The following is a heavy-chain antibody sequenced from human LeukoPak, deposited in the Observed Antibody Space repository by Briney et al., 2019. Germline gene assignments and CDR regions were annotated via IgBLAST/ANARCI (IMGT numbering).Heavy chain of an antibody. D-gene: IGHD3-22*01. V-gene: IGHV3-23*01. CDR3: AKAHDSSGYYRLRTNHYFDY. CDR2: ISGSGGST. CDR1: GFTFSSYA. Sequence: GGSLRLSCAASGFTFSSYAMSWVRQAPGKGLEWVSAISGSGGSTYYADSVKGRFTISRDNSKNTLYLQMNSLRAEDTAVYYCAKAHDSSGYYRLRTNHYFDYWGQGTLVTVSS. J-gene: IGHJ4*02.